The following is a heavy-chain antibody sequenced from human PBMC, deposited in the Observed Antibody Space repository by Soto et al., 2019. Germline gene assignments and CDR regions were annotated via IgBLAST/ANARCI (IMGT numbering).Heavy chain of an antibody. Sequence: SGPTLVNPTETLTLTCTFSGFSLTSPGMCVSWIRQPPGKALEWLALIERDDDDKYYSTSLKTRLTISKDTRKNQVVLTMATMDPADTGTYYCARSIRGPRRFNGMDVWGQGTTVTVSS. V-gene: IGHV2-70*13. CDR2: IERDDDDK. J-gene: IGHJ6*02. D-gene: IGHD1-20*01. CDR1: GFSLTSPGMC. CDR3: ARSIRGPRRFNGMDV.